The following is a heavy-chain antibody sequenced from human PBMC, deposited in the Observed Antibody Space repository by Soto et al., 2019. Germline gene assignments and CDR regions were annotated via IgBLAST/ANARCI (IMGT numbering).Heavy chain of an antibody. Sequence: ASVKVSCKASGYTFTTCDINWVRQAPGQGLEWLGWMDPNSGSTGYAQNFQGRITMTRNISRNTAHMELSSLQSEDTAVYYCARERKFDFWRKGLDVWGQGTTVTASS. J-gene: IGHJ6*02. V-gene: IGHV1-8*01. CDR2: MDPNSGST. CDR1: GYTFTTCD. D-gene: IGHD3-3*01. CDR3: ARERKFDFWRKGLDV.